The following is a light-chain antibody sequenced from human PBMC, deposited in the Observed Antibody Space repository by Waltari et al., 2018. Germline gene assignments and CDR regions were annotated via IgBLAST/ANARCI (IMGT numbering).Light chain of an antibody. V-gene: IGLV3-25*03. CDR1: ALPSQY. CDR2: KDP. Sequence: SFELTQPPSMSVSPGQTARITCSGDALPSQYVYWYQQRPGQAPILIIDKDPEKPSGIPERFSGSTSGTTVTLTISGVQAEDEADYYCQSTDSSGTYVFGTGTKVTVL. J-gene: IGLJ1*01. CDR3: QSTDSSGTYV.